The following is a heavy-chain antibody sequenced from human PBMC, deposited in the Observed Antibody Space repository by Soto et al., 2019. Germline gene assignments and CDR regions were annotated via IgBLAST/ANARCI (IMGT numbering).Heavy chain of an antibody. CDR3: AKAWSNDAFDI. D-gene: IGHD2-15*01. CDR2: ISYDGSNK. CDR1: GFTFSSYG. Sequence: QVQLVESGGGVVQPGRSLRLSCAASGFTFSSYGMHWVRQARGKGLEWVAVISYDGSNKYYADSVKGRFTISRDNSKNTLYLQMNSLRAEDTAVYYCAKAWSNDAFDIWGQGTMVTVSS. J-gene: IGHJ3*02. V-gene: IGHV3-30*18.